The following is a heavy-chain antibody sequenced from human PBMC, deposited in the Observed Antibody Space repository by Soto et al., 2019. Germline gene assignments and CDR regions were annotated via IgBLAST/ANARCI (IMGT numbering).Heavy chain of an antibody. CDR2: ISAYNGNT. CDR3: ARDYYYASGTYPVWDH. J-gene: IGHJ4*02. Sequence: GASVKVSCKASGYTFTSYGISWVRQAPGQGLEWMGWISAYNGNTNSAQKVQGRVTMTTDTSTSTAYMELRSLRSDDTAVYYCARDYYYASGTYPVWDHWGQGTLVTVSS. D-gene: IGHD3-10*01. V-gene: IGHV1-18*04. CDR1: GYTFTSYG.